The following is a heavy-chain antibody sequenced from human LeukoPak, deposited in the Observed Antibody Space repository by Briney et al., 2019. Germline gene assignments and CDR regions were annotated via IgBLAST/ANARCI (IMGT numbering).Heavy chain of an antibody. Sequence: SETLSLTCAVYGGSFSGYYWSWIRQPPGKGLEWIGEINHSGTTNYNPSLKSRVSISLGTSKIHFSLELSSVTAADTAVYYCARAGNTAMVEFDYWGQGTLVTVSS. CDR1: GGSFSGYY. CDR3: ARAGNTAMVEFDY. V-gene: IGHV4-34*01. CDR2: INHSGTT. D-gene: IGHD5-18*01. J-gene: IGHJ4*02.